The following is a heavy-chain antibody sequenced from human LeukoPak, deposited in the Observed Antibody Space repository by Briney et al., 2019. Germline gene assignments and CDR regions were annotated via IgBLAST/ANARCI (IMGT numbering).Heavy chain of an antibody. Sequence: PGGSLRLSCAASGFTFSDYYMSWIRQAPGKGLEWVSSISISGSTIYYADSVKGRFTVSRDNAKNTLYLQMNSLRAEDTAIYYCARVIGWDEPFDIWGQGTMVTVSS. CDR2: ISISGSTI. CDR3: ARVIGWDEPFDI. V-gene: IGHV3-11*04. D-gene: IGHD1-26*01. J-gene: IGHJ3*02. CDR1: GFTFSDYY.